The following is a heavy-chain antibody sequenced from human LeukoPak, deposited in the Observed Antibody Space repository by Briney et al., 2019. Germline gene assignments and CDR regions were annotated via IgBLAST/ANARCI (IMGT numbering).Heavy chain of an antibody. CDR1: GGTFSSYA. J-gene: IGHJ4*02. CDR2: IIPIFGTA. V-gene: IGHV1-69*01. CDR3: AREVPISGYDHSFDY. Sequence: SVKVSCKASGGTFSSYAISWVRQAPGQGLEWMGGIIPIFGTANYAQKFQGRVTITADESTSTAYIELSSLRSEDTAVYYCAREVPISGYDHSFDYWGQGTLVTVSS. D-gene: IGHD5-12*01.